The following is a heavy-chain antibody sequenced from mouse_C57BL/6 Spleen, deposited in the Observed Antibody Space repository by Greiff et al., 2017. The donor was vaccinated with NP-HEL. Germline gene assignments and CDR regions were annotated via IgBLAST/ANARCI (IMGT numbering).Heavy chain of an antibody. J-gene: IGHJ4*01. CDR3: ARGTALYAMDD. V-gene: IGHV5-6*01. CDR1: GFTFSSYG. Sequence: EVHLVESGGDLVKPGGSLKLSCAASGFTFSSYGMSWVRQTPDKRLEWVATISSGGSYTYYPDSVKGRFTISRDNAKNTLYLQMSSLKSEDTAMYYCARGTALYAMDDWGQGTSVTVSS. D-gene: IGHD3-3*01. CDR2: ISSGGSYT.